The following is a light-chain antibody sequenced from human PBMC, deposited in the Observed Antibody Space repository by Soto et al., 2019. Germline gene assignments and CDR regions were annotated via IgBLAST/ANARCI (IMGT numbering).Light chain of an antibody. CDR3: SSYAGSNNLYV. V-gene: IGLV2-8*01. CDR1: SSDVGGYNY. Sequence: VLTQPPSASGSPGQSVTISCTGTSSDVGGYNYVSWYQQHPGKAPKLMIYEVSKRPSGVPDRFSGSKSGNTASLTVSGLQAEDEADYYCSSYAGSNNLYVFGTGTKVTVL. J-gene: IGLJ1*01. CDR2: EVS.